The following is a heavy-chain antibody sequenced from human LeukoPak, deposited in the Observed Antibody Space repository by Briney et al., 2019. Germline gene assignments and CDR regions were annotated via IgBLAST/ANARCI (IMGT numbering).Heavy chain of an antibody. CDR2: INPSGGST. V-gene: IGHV1-46*01. CDR3: ARSRPYYYDSSGSLDY. D-gene: IGHD3-22*01. CDR1: GYTFTSYY. Sequence: ASVKVSCKASGYTFTSYYMHWVRQAPGQGLEWMGIINPSGGSTSYVQKFQGRVTMTRDTSTSTVYMELSSLRSEDTAVYYCARSRPYYYDSSGSLDYWGQGTLVTVSS. J-gene: IGHJ4*02.